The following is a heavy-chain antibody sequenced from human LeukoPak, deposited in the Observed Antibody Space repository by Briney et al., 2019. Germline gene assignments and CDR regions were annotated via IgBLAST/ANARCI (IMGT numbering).Heavy chain of an antibody. CDR1: GGSFSSYY. CDR3: ARVVGAIRD. D-gene: IGHD1-26*01. J-gene: IGHJ4*02. CDR2: IYYSGST. V-gene: IGHV4-59*01. Sequence: SETLSFTCTVSGGSFSSYYRSWIRQPPGKGLEWIGYIYYSGSTNYNPSLKSRVTISVDTSKNQFFLKLSSVTAADTAVYYCARVVGAIRDWGQGTLVTVSS.